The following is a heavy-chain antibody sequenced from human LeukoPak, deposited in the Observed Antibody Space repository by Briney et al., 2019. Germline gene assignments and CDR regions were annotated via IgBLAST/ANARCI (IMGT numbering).Heavy chain of an antibody. CDR2: IIPIFGTA. Sequence: SVKVSCKASGGTFSSYAISWVRQAPGQGLEWMGGIIPIFGTANYAQKFQGRVTITADESTSTAYMELSSLRSEDTAVYYCARVHWNDGFYCYGMDVWGKGTTVTVSS. V-gene: IGHV1-69*13. CDR3: ARVHWNDGFYCYGMDV. D-gene: IGHD1-1*01. J-gene: IGHJ6*04. CDR1: GGTFSSYA.